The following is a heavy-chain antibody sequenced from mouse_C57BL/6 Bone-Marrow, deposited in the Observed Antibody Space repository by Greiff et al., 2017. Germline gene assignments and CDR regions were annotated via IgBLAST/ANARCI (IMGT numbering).Heavy chain of an antibody. CDR1: DYEFPSHD. J-gene: IGHJ4*01. V-gene: IGHV5-2*03. CDR2: INSDGGST. Sequence: EVKLVESGGGLVQPGESLKLSCESNDYEFPSHDMSWVSKNPEKRLELVAAINSDGGSTYYPDTMERRVIISRDNTNKTPYLQMSSLRSEDTAVYYCAAFAMDYWGQGTSVTVSS. CDR3: AAFAMDY.